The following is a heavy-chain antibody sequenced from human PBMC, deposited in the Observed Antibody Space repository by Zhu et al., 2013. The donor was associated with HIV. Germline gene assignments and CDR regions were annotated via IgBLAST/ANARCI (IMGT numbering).Heavy chain of an antibody. J-gene: IGHJ3*02. D-gene: IGHD5-12*01. V-gene: IGHV3-72*01. CDR2: IANKANSYIT. Sequence: EVQLVESGGGLVRPGRSLRLSCVASGSTFSDQYMDWVRQAPGKGLEWVGRIANKANSYITEYAASVKGRFTISRDDSKNSLYLQMDSLQTEDTAVHYCARGYSGHQIYAFDIWGPGTMVTVSS. CDR1: GSTFSDQY. CDR3: ARGYSGHQIYAFDI.